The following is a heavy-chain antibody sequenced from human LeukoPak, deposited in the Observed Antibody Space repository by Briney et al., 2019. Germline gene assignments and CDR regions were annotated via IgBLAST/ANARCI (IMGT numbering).Heavy chain of an antibody. D-gene: IGHD6-19*01. CDR2: ISYDGGNE. CDR3: ERDPPFTSGWSQNFFDY. CDR1: GLILGDYA. Sequence: GKSLRLSCAPSGLILGDYAMHWVRQAPGKGLEWVALISYDGGNENYGNSVKGRFTTSRDNTKNTLYLQMHDLRPEDTAVYYCERDPPFTSGWSQNFFDYWGLGTRVTVSS. V-gene: IGHV3-30*04. J-gene: IGHJ4*02.